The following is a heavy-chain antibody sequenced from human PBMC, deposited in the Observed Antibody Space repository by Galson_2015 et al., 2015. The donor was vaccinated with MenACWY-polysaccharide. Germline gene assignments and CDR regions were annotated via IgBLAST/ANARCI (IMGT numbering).Heavy chain of an antibody. Sequence: SLRLSCAASGFTFSSHGMHWVRQAPGKGLERVALIWYDGSNKYYADAVKGRFTISRDDSKNTVYLQMNSLRADDTAVYYCAWAVRGVSIDDWGQGALVTVSS. V-gene: IGHV3-33*03. CDR3: AWAVRGVSIDD. CDR1: GFTFSSHG. J-gene: IGHJ4*02. D-gene: IGHD3-10*01. CDR2: IWYDGSNK.